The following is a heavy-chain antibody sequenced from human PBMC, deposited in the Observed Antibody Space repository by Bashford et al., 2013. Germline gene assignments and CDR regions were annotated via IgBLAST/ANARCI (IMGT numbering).Heavy chain of an antibody. Sequence: GGSLRLSCAASGFTFSSYGFHWVRQAPGKGLEWVADIWHAGGSTYYTDAVKGRFTISRDNSKNTVYLEMNSLRDEDTAVYYCAKDESPSNSWYNPFDFWGQGTLVTVSS. CDR2: IWHAGGST. D-gene: IGHD6-13*01. CDR1: GFTFSSYG. J-gene: IGHJ4*02. V-gene: IGHV3-33*06. CDR3: AKDESPSNSWYNPFDF.